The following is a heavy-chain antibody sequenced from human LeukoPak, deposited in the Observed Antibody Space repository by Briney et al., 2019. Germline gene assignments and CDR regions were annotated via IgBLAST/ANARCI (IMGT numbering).Heavy chain of an antibody. J-gene: IGHJ4*02. CDR1: GFTFTSYW. CDR2: IKDDGSEK. CDR3: ARPGGYGDYAY. Sequence: GGSLRLSCAASGFTFTSYWMSWVRQVPGKGLERVAIIKDDGSEKLYVDSVKGRFTISRDDAENSPSLQMNSLRAEDTAVYYCARPGGYGDYAYWGQGTLVTVSS. V-gene: IGHV3-7*01. D-gene: IGHD4-17*01.